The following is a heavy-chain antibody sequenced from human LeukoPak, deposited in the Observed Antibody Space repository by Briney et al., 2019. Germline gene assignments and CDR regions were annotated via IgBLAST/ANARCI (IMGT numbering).Heavy chain of an antibody. Sequence: ASVKVSCKASGYTFTSYDINWVRQAPGQGLEWMGWMNPNSGNTGYAQKFQGRVTMTRNTSISTAYMELSSLRSEDTAVYYCARLSWDCSGGSCSFWFDLWGQGTLVTVSS. J-gene: IGHJ5*02. CDR3: ARLSWDCSGGSCSFWFDL. D-gene: IGHD2-15*01. CDR1: GYTFTSYD. CDR2: MNPNSGNT. V-gene: IGHV1-8*01.